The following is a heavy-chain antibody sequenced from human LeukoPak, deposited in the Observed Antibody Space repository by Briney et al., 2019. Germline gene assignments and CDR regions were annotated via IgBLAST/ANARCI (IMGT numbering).Heavy chain of an antibody. CDR1: GGAISTYY. V-gene: IGHV4-59*01. D-gene: IGHD6-13*01. Sequence: SETLSLTCTVSGGAISTYYWSWIRQPPGKGLEWLGYIYYRGITDYNPSLKSRLTISIDTSKNQFSLRLNSVTAADTAVYYCAGDSSTREAGYWGQGILVTVSS. CDR3: AGDSSTREAGY. CDR2: IYYRGIT. J-gene: IGHJ4*02.